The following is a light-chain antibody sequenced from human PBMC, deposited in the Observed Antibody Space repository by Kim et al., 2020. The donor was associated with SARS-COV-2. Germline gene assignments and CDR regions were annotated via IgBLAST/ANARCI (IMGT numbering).Light chain of an antibody. CDR2: DAS. V-gene: IGKV3-11*01. CDR1: QGISSY. J-gene: IGKJ4*01. Sequence: EIVLTQSPATLSLSPGERATLSCRASQGISSYLAWYQQKPGQAPRLLIYDASNRATCIPARFSGSGSGTDFTLTISSLEPEDFAVYYCQQRTSWPTVTFGGGTKLEI. CDR3: QQRTSWPTVT.